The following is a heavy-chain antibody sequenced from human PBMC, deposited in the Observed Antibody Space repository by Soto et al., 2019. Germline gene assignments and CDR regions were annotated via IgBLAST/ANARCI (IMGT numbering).Heavy chain of an antibody. V-gene: IGHV4-39*01. CDR1: GGSISSSSYY. Sequence: SETLSLTCTVSGGSISSSSYYWGWIRQPPGKGLEWIGSIYYSGSTYYNPSLKSRVTISVDTSKNQFSLKLSSVTAADTAVYYCARTLMVRGVIPYYYGMDVWGQGTTVTVSS. CDR3: ARTLMVRGVIPYYYGMDV. D-gene: IGHD3-10*01. CDR2: IYYSGST. J-gene: IGHJ6*02.